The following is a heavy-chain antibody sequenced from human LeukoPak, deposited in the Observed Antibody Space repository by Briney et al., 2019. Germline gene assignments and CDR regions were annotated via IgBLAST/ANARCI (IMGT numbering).Heavy chain of an antibody. J-gene: IGHJ6*04. CDR1: GGTFSSYA. V-gene: IGHV1-69*01. CDR2: IITIFGTA. CDR3: ASLGYSYGPTLYGMDV. D-gene: IGHD5-18*01. Sequence: SVKVSCKASGGTFSSYAISWVRQAPGQGLEWMGGIITIFGTANYAQKFQGRVTITADESTSTAYMELSSLRSEDTAVYYCASLGYSYGPTLYGMDVWGKGTTVTVSS.